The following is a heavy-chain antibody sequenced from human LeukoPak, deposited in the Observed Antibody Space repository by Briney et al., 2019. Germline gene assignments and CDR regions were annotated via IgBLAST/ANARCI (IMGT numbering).Heavy chain of an antibody. CDR3: ARGIQYFDWLPDVYFDY. D-gene: IGHD3-9*01. Sequence: GGSLRLSCAASGFTFSSYWMSWVRQAPGKGLEWVANIKQDGSEKYYVDSVKGRFTISRDNAKNSLYLQMNSLRAEDTAVYYCARGIQYFDWLPDVYFDYWGQGTLVTVSS. CDR1: GFTFSSYW. J-gene: IGHJ4*02. V-gene: IGHV3-7*03. CDR2: IKQDGSEK.